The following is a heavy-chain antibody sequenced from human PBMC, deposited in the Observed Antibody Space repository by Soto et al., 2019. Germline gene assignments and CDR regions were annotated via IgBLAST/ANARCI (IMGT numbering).Heavy chain of an antibody. CDR2: IYHSGTN. J-gene: IGHJ4*02. V-gene: IGHV4-4*02. Sequence: QVQLQESGPGLVKPSGTLSLTCAVSGASISDNWWSWVRQPPGTGLEWIGEIYHSGTNNYNPSLSTPVAISGAKSTNRLSLNLNSVTAADPAIYYWARHISFPRTSGFDYWGQGTLVTVSS. CDR1: GASISDNW. CDR3: ARHISFPRTSGFDY. D-gene: IGHD2-21*01.